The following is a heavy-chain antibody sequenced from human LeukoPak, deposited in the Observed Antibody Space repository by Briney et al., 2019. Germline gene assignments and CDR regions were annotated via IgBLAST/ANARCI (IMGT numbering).Heavy chain of an antibody. Sequence: GASVKVSCKASGYTFTSYGISWVRQAPGQGLEWMGWISAYNGNTNYAQKLQGRVTMTTDTSTSTAYMELRSLRSDDTAVYYCARAGRRRNLRELPNDYWGQGTLVTVSS. V-gene: IGHV1-18*01. J-gene: IGHJ4*02. CDR2: ISAYNGNT. D-gene: IGHD1-26*01. CDR3: ARAGRRRNLRELPNDY. CDR1: GYTFTSYG.